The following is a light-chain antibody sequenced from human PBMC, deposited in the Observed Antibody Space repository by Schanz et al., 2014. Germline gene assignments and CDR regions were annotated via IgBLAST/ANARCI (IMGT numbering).Light chain of an antibody. CDR1: SSDIGGYDY. J-gene: IGLJ2*01. CDR3: SSYTSSTTLV. V-gene: IGLV2-14*01. Sequence: QSALTQPASMSGSPGQSITISCNGSSSDIGGYDYVSWYRQYPGKAPKLMIYDVSNRPSRVSNRFSGSKSGSTASLTISGLQADDEADYYCSSYTSSTTLVFGGGTKLTVL. CDR2: DVS.